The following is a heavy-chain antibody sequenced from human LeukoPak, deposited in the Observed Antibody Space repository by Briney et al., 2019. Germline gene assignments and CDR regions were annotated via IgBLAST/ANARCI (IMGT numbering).Heavy chain of an antibody. V-gene: IGHV4-31*03. CDR1: GGSISSGGYY. CDR2: IYYSGST. D-gene: IGHD3-22*01. CDR3: TRDSSGYSSLDY. Sequence: SQTLSLTCTVSGGSISSGGYYWSWIRQHPGKGLEWIGYIYYSGSTYYNPSLKSRVTISVDTSKNQFSLKLSSVTAADTAVYYCTRDSSGYSSLDYWGQGTLVTVSS. J-gene: IGHJ4*02.